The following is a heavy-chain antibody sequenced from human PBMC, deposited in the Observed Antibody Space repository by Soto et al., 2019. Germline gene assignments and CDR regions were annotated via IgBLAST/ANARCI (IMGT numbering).Heavy chain of an antibody. CDR2: KYYSGIT. J-gene: IGHJ6*02. CDR1: GGSISSSDYY. Sequence: QVQLQESGPGLLEPSQTLSLSGSVAGGSISSSDYYWTRIRQHTGRGLGWIGYKYYSGITYYNPSHKSRVSISLDTSKNQFSLKLSSVTASAAAVYYCARGSSIDGLHYGMDVWGQGTTVTVSS. D-gene: IGHD6-6*01. CDR3: ARGSSIDGLHYGMDV. V-gene: IGHV4-31*03.